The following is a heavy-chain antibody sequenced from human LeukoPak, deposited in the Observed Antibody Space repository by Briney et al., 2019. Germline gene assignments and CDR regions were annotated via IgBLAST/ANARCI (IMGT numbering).Heavy chain of an antibody. CDR2: MNPNSGNT. D-gene: IGHD3-10*01. V-gene: IGHV1-8*03. Sequence: ASVKVSCKASGYTFTSYDINWVRQATGQGLEWMGWMNPNSGNTGYAQKFQGRVTITRNTSISTAYMELSSLRSEDTAVYYCARRGMVRGNWFDPWGQGTLVTVSS. CDR1: GYTFTSYD. J-gene: IGHJ5*02. CDR3: ARRGMVRGNWFDP.